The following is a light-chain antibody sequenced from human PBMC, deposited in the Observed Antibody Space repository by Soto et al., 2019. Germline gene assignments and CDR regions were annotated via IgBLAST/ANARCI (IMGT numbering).Light chain of an antibody. J-gene: IGKJ2*01. CDR2: GAS. Sequence: EIVLTQSPGTLSLSPGERATLSCRASQSVSSNYLAWYQQKPGQAPRLLISGASSRATGIPDRFSGSGSGTDFTLTISRLDPEDFAVYYCQQYGSFPYTVGKGTKLEIK. CDR3: QQYGSFPYT. V-gene: IGKV3-20*01. CDR1: QSVSSNY.